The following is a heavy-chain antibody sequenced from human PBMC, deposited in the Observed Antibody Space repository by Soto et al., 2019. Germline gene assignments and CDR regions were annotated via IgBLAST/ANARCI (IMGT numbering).Heavy chain of an antibody. D-gene: IGHD4-17*01. V-gene: IGHV4-4*02. CDR2: IYHSGSA. Sequence: QVQLQESGPGLVKSSETLFLTCAVSGGSITSNNLWSWIRHPPGQGLEWIGEIYHSGSANYNPSLKRRIIMSVDKSKSQFALKLNSVTAAATAVYYCARGSTTVVTPNWFDPWGQGTLVTVSS. CDR1: GGSITSNNL. J-gene: IGHJ5*02. CDR3: ARGSTTVVTPNWFDP.